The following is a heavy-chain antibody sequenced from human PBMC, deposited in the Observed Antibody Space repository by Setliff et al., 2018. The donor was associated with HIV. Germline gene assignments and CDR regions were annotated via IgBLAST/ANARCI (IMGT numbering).Heavy chain of an antibody. CDR3: AASFYYDSRHMDV. D-gene: IGHD3-22*01. CDR2: IDSGDGT. J-gene: IGHJ6*02. CDR1: GFNIIINY. Sequence: GGSLRLSCAASGFNIIINYVTWVRQAPGKGLEWVSLIDSGDGTYYSDSVKGRFTISRDNSKNTVYLQMNTLRAEDTAVYYCAASFYYDSRHMDVWGQGTLVTVSS. V-gene: IGHV3-53*01.